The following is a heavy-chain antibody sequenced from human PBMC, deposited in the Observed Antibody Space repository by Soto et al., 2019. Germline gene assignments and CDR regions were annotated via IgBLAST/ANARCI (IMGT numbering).Heavy chain of an antibody. V-gene: IGHV4-59*08. CDR2: IYYSGSS. J-gene: IGHJ4*02. CDR3: ARHSNDYRESLDY. D-gene: IGHD4-4*01. Sequence: QLQLQESGPGLVKPSETLSLTCTVSGGSISGYYWSWIRQPPGKGLEWIAYIYYSGSSNSNPSLKSRVTISVDTSKNPFSLKLSSVTAADTAVYYCARHSNDYRESLDYWGQGTLVTVSS. CDR1: GGSISGYY.